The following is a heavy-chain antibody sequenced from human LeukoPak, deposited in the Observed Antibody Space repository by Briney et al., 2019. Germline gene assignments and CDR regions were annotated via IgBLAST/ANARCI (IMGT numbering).Heavy chain of an antibody. CDR3: ARDSVVTENYFDY. J-gene: IGHJ4*02. D-gene: IGHD4-23*01. V-gene: IGHV4-59*01. Sequence: PSETLSLTCTVSGGSISSYYWSWIRQPPGKGLEWIGYIYYSGSTNYNPSLKSRVTISVDTSTNQFSLKLSSVTAADTAVYYCARDSVVTENYFDYWGQGTLVTVSS. CDR1: GGSISSYY. CDR2: IYYSGST.